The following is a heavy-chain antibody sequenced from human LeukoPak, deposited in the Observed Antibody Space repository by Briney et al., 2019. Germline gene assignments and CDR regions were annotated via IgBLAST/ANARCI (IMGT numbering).Heavy chain of an antibody. CDR2: IYYSGST. V-gene: IGHV4-39*07. Sequence: SETLSLTRTVSGGSISGSTYYWGWIRQTPGKGLEWIGSIYYSGSTYYNPSLKSRVTISVDTSKNQFSLKLSSVTAADTAVYYCARVSYYYGSGRLWFDPWGQGTLVTVSS. CDR3: ARVSYYYGSGRLWFDP. CDR1: GGSISGSTYY. D-gene: IGHD3-10*01. J-gene: IGHJ5*02.